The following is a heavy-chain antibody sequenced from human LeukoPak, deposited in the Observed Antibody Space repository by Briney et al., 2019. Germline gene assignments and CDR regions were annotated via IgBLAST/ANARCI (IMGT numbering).Heavy chain of an antibody. CDR2: INPSGGST. CDR1: GYNFISYY. V-gene: IGHV1-46*01. D-gene: IGHD2-8*01. Sequence: ASVKVSCKASGYNFISYYMHWVRRAPGQGLEWMGIINPSGGSTSYAQKFQDRVTMTRDTSTSTVYMELSSLKSEDTAVYYCAREDVVLVDAVRYYYYGMYVWGQGTTVTVSS. CDR3: AREDVVLVDAVRYYYYGMYV. J-gene: IGHJ6*02.